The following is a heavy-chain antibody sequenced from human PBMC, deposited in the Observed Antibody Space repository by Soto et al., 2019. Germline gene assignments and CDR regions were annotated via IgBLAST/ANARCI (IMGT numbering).Heavy chain of an antibody. CDR1: GESFEDCY. CDR2: INPNGGVT. CDR3: ARESGGATATLDYYYFYMDV. J-gene: IGHJ6*03. D-gene: IGHD5-12*01. Sequence: ASVKVCCKSSGESFEDCYSQWVRQAPGQGLEWMGWINPNGGVTKYAQKFQGWVTMTRDTSIRTVYMELSRLRSDDTAVYYCARESGGATATLDYYYFYMDVWGKGTTVTVSS. V-gene: IGHV1-2*04.